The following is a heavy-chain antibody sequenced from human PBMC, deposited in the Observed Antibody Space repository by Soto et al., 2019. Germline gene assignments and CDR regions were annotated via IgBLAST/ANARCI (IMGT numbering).Heavy chain of an antibody. D-gene: IGHD3-3*01. J-gene: IGHJ3*02. V-gene: IGHV1-18*01. CDR1: GGTFSSYA. CDR3: AREGYDFWSGYQTPDAFDI. CDR2: ISAYNGNT. Sequence: ASVKVSCKASGGTFSSYAISWVRQAPGQGLEWMGWISAYNGNTNYAQKLQGRVTMTTDTSTSTAYMELRSLRSDDTAVYYCAREGYDFWSGYQTPDAFDIWGQGTMVTVSS.